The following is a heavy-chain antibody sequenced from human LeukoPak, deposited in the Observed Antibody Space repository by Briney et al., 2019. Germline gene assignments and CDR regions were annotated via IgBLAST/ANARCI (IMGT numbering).Heavy chain of an antibody. CDR1: GYTFAGYY. J-gene: IGHJ4*02. Sequence: ASVKVSCKASGYTFAGYYMHWVRQAPGQGLEWMGWINHNSGGTNYAQKFQGRVTMTRDTSISTAYMELSRLRSDDTAVFYCATSSGWKSNIDYWGQGTLVTVSS. V-gene: IGHV1-2*02. D-gene: IGHD6-19*01. CDR2: INHNSGGT. CDR3: ATSSGWKSNIDY.